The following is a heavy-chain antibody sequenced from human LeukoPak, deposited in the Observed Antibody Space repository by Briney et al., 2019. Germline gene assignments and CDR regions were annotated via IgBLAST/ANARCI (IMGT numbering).Heavy chain of an antibody. V-gene: IGHV4-30-4*01. D-gene: IGHD5-18*01. CDR1: GGSISSGDRY. CDR3: ARDSYSYGYGGFDY. Sequence: SQTLSLACTVSGGSISSGDRYWSWIRQSPGKGLEWIGYIYSTGNTYYNPSLKSRVIISVDTSKNQFSLELNSVTAADTAVYYCARDSYSYGYGGFDYWGQGILVTVSS. CDR2: IYSTGNT. J-gene: IGHJ4*02.